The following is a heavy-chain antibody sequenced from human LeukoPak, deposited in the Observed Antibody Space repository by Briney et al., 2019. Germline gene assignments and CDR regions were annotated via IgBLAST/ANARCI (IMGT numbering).Heavy chain of an antibody. CDR1: GFTVSSNF. CDR2: IRGSGDRT. CDR3: ARTQQWLATGGWYWFDT. Sequence: GGSLRLSCAASGFTVSSNFLSWVRQAPGKGLEWVSAIRGSGDRTHYADSVKGRFTISRDNSKNTVYLQMGSLREEDMAVYYCARTQQWLATGGWYWFDTWGQGTLVTVSS. J-gene: IGHJ5*02. D-gene: IGHD6-19*01. V-gene: IGHV3-23*01.